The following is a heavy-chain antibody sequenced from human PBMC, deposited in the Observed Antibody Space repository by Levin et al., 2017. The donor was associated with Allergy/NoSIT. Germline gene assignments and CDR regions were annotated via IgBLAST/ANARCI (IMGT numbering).Heavy chain of an antibody. J-gene: IGHJ4*02. Sequence: QPGGSLRLSCAASGFTSSSYTMHWVRQAPGKGLEWVAAISNDGSNKYYADSVRGRFSISRDNSKNTLYLQLNRLRAEDTAVYYCASESEIEAGGYWGQGTLVTVSS. D-gene: IGHD2/OR15-2a*01. CDR2: ISNDGSNK. CDR3: ASESEIEAGGY. CDR1: GFTSSSYT. V-gene: IGHV3-30-3*01.